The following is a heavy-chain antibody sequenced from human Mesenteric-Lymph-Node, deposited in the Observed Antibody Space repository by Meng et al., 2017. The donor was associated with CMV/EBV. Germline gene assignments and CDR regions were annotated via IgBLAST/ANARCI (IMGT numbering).Heavy chain of an antibody. CDR3: GSVYSGSLDY. Sequence: GESLKISCVASGFTFSTYTMNWVRQAPGKGLEWVSSITKTSGNMYYADSVKGRFRISRDNAQNSLYLQMNSLRAEDTAVYYCGSVYSGSLDYWGQGTLVTVSS. D-gene: IGHD1-26*01. CDR1: GFTFSTYT. CDR2: ITKTSGNM. J-gene: IGHJ4*02. V-gene: IGHV3-21*01.